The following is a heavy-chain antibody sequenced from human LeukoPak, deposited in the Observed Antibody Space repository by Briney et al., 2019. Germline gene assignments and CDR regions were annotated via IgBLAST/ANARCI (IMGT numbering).Heavy chain of an antibody. CDR3: ARDRGLWLGEARDAFDI. CDR1: GDSITNNGYY. V-gene: IGHV4-39*07. CDR2: ISYSGTT. J-gene: IGHJ3*02. Sequence: SATLSPTCTVSGDSITNNGYYWGWLRQPPGKGLQWIAIISYSGTTYYNPSLETRATISIDTSNNKFSRKLNSVTAADTAMYYCARDRGLWLGEARDAFDIWGQGTMVTVFS. D-gene: IGHD3-10*01.